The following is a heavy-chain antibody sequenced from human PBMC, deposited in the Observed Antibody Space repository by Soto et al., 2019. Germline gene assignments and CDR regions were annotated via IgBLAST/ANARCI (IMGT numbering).Heavy chain of an antibody. J-gene: IGHJ5*02. Sequence: GGSLRLSCAASGFTFDDYAMHWVRQAPGKGLEWVSGISWNSGSIGYADSVKGRFTISRDNAKNSLYLQMNSLRAEDTALYYCAKDSGSGSYYNYWFDPWGQGTLVTVSS. CDR3: AKDSGSGSYYNYWFDP. V-gene: IGHV3-9*01. CDR1: GFTFDDYA. D-gene: IGHD3-10*01. CDR2: ISWNSGSI.